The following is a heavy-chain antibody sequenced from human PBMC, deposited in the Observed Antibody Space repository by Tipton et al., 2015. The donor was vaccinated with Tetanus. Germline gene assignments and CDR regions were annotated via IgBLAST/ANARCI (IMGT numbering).Heavy chain of an antibody. CDR2: INHSGST. J-gene: IGHJ3*02. V-gene: IGHV4-34*01. Sequence: AGLVKPSETLSLTCTVSGGSISSYYWSWIRQPPGKGLEWIGEINHSGSTNYNPSLKSRVTISVDTAKNKFSLKLSSVTAADTAVYYCARGYGDCGGDCYRYRAFDIWGQGTMVTVSS. CDR3: ARGYGDCGGDCYRYRAFDI. D-gene: IGHD2-21*02. CDR1: GGSISSYY.